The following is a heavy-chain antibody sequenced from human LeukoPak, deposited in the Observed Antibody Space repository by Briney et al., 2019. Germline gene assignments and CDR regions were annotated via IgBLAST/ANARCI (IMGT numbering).Heavy chain of an antibody. J-gene: IGHJ4*02. CDR3: VREGRKGLIKTTITTRTYFDY. V-gene: IGHV3-30*02. D-gene: IGHD4-11*01. CDR1: GFTFSSYG. CDR2: IRYDGSDK. Sequence: GGSLRLSCAASGFTFSSYGMHWVRQAPGKGLEWVAFIRYDGSDKYYADSVKGRLTISRDNSKNTLFLQMNSLRAEDTALYYCVREGRKGLIKTTITTRTYFDYWGQGTLVTVSS.